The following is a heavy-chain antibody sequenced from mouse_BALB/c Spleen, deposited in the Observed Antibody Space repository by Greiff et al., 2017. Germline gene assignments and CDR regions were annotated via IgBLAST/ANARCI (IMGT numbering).Heavy chain of an antibody. V-gene: IGHV1S56*01. Sequence: VQLQESGPELVKPGASVRISCKASGYTFTSYYIHWVKQRPGQGLEWIGWIYPGNVNTKYNEKFKGKATLTADKSSSTAYMQLSSLTSEDSAVYFCARSGYGTYWYFDVWGAGTTVTVSS. D-gene: IGHD2-10*02. CDR2: IYPGNVNT. J-gene: IGHJ1*01. CDR1: GYTFTSYY. CDR3: ARSGYGTYWYFDV.